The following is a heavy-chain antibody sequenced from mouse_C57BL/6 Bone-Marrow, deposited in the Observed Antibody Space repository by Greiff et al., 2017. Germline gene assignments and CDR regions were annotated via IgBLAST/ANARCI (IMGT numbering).Heavy chain of an antibody. J-gene: IGHJ3*01. CDR2: IDPSDSET. CDR1: GYTFTSYW. CDR3: ARDYYDYVWFAY. D-gene: IGHD2-4*01. V-gene: IGHV1-52*01. Sequence: QVHVKQPGAELVRPGSSVKLSCKASGYTFTSYWMHWVKQRPIQGLEWIGNIDPSDSETHYNQKFKDKATLTVDKSSSTAYMQLSSLTSEDSAVYYCARDYYDYVWFAYWGQGTLVTVSA.